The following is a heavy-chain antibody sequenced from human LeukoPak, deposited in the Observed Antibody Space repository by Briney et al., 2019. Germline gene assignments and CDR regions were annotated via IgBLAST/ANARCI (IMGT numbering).Heavy chain of an antibody. J-gene: IGHJ4*02. CDR1: GFTFDSYE. CDR3: AREEATSGGDCYDY. V-gene: IGHV3-48*03. CDR2: ISRSGDAI. D-gene: IGHD2-15*01. Sequence: GGSLRLSCAASGFTFDSYEFNWVRQAPGKGLEWVSYISRSGDAIYYAPSVRGRFTMSRDNAKSSLFLQMNSLRAEDTAVYYCAREEATSGGDCYDYWGQGTLVTFSS.